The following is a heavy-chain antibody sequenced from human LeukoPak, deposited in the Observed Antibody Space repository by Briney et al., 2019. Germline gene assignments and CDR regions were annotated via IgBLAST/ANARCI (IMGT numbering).Heavy chain of an antibody. CDR1: GGTFSSYA. CDR3: ARGATIFGSKGYMDV. V-gene: IGHV1-69*05. Sequence: SVKVSCKASGGTFSSYAISWVQQAPGQGLEWMGGIIPIFGTANYAQKFQGRVTITTDESTSTAYMELSSLRSEDTAVYYCARGATIFGSKGYMDVWGKGTTVTVSS. D-gene: IGHD3-3*01. CDR2: IIPIFGTA. J-gene: IGHJ6*03.